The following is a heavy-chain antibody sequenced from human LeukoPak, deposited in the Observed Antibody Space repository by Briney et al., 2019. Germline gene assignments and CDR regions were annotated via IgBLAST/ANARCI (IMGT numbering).Heavy chain of an antibody. V-gene: IGHV1-46*01. CDR2: INPSGGST. D-gene: IGHD2-21*02. J-gene: IGHJ4*02. Sequence: GASVKVSCKASGYTFTSYYMHWVRQAPGQGLEWMGIINPSGGSTSYAQKFQGRVTMTRDTSTSTVYMELSSLRSEDTAVYYCARDSAPPGSGSPYCGGDCYPDYWGQGTLVTISS. CDR1: GYTFTSYY. CDR3: ARDSAPPGSGSPYCGGDCYPDY.